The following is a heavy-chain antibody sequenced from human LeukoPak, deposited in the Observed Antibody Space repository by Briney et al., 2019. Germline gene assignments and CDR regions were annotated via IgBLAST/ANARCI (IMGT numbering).Heavy chain of an antibody. V-gene: IGHV3-23*01. D-gene: IGHD1-26*01. J-gene: IGHJ4*02. CDR2: ISGSGTTT. CDR3: AKIPSDSGSYYMDY. Sequence: GGSLRLSCAGSGFIFSSYAMSWVRQAPGKGLEWVSAISGSGTTTYYADSVKGRFTISRDNSNNTLYLQMNSLRAEDTAVYYCAKIPSDSGSYYMDYWGQGTLVTVSS. CDR1: GFIFSSYA.